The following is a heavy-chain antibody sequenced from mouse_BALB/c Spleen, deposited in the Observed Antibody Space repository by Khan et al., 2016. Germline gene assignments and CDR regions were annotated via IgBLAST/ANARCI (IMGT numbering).Heavy chain of an antibody. CDR2: IDLPNDNT. Sequence: VQLQQSGAELVKPGASVKLSCTASGFSIQDTYIHWVRQRPEQGLDWLGRIDLPNDNTKYDPKFKGKVTITADTSSNTAYLQLSSQTYEYTAIYYCARMYYGDCWHQRTTLTGSS. V-gene: IGHV14-3*02. J-gene: IGHJ2*01. CDR1: GFSIQDTY. CDR3: ARMYYGDC. D-gene: IGHD1-1*01.